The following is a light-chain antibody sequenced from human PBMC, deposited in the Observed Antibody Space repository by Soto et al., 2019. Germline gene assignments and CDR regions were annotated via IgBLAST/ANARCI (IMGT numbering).Light chain of an antibody. CDR2: AAS. J-gene: IGKJ1*01. Sequence: AIRMTQSPSSLSASTGDRVTITCRASQGISSYLAWYQQKPGKAPKLLIYAASSLQSGVPSRFSGSGSGTYFTLTISSLQPEDFATYFCQHSYTTPWTFGQGTKVDIK. CDR1: QGISSY. CDR3: QHSYTTPWT. V-gene: IGKV1-8*01.